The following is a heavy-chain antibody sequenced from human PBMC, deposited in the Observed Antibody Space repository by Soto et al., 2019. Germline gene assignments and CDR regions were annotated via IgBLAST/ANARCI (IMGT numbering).Heavy chain of an antibody. CDR1: GLTFSSYS. V-gene: IGHV3-23*01. Sequence: GGSLRLSCAAYGLTFSSYSMSWVRQAPGKGLEWVSVISDSGGRTYYSDSVKGRFTISRENSNTALCLQMNSLRAEDTAVYLCAKGLASNSPRNYFDNGSHRTLVTVSS. CDR2: ISDSGGRT. D-gene: IGHD2-2*01. CDR3: AKGLASNSPRNYFDN. J-gene: IGHJ4*01.